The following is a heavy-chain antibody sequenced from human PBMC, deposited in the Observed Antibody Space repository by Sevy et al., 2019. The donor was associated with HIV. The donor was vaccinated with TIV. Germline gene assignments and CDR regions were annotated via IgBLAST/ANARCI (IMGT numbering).Heavy chain of an antibody. CDR3: ATDLWFYYGDFRGF. CDR1: GYTLTDLS. D-gene: IGHD4-17*01. J-gene: IGHJ4*02. V-gene: IGHV1-24*01. CDR2: FDPENGKT. Sequence: ASVKVSCKVSGYTLTDLSMHWVRQAPGKGLEWMGGFDPENGKTIYEQKLQGRLTMTEDTSTDTAYMELNNLGSDDTAVYYCATDLWFYYGDFRGFWGQGTLVTVSS.